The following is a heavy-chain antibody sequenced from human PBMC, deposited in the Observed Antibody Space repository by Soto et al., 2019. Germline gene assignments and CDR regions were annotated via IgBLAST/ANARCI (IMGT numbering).Heavy chain of an antibody. CDR1: GFTFSSYA. V-gene: IGHV3-23*01. J-gene: IGHJ6*02. CDR2: ISGSGGST. D-gene: IGHD2-15*01. Sequence: EVQLLESGGGLVQPGGSLRLSCAASGFTFSSYAMSWVRQAPGKGLEWDSAISGSGGSTYYADSVKGRFTISRDNSKNTLYLQKNRLRAEDTAVYYWAKDGKRVVAAKGSVQYSYYGMDVWGQGTTVTVSS. CDR3: AKDGKRVVAAKGSVQYSYYGMDV.